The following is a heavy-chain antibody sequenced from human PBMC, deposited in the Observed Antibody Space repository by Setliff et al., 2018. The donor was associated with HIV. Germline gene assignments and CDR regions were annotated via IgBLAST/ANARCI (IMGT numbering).Heavy chain of an antibody. Sequence: GASVKVSCKASGYTFTSYPMHWVRQAPGQGLEWMGVINTSGGSAGYAEKFRGRVTMTRDTSTNTVYMELSSLTHEDTAIYFCARAVSTLIRGVTLNHFYYIDVWGTGTTVTVSS. CDR3: ARAVSTLIRGVTLNHFYYIDV. V-gene: IGHV1-46*01. CDR2: INTSGGSA. CDR1: GYTFTSYP. D-gene: IGHD3-10*01. J-gene: IGHJ6*03.